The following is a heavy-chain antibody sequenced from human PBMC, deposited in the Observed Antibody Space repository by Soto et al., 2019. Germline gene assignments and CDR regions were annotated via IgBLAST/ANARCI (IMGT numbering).Heavy chain of an antibody. CDR3: ARGIRITMVRGVPTLYYFDY. Sequence: GASVKVSCKASGYTFTSYDINRVRQATGQGLEWMGWMNPNSGNTGYAQKFQGRVTMTRNTSISTAYMELSSLRSEDTAVYYSARGIRITMVRGVPTLYYFDYWGQGTLVTVSS. CDR2: MNPNSGNT. V-gene: IGHV1-8*01. J-gene: IGHJ4*02. D-gene: IGHD3-10*01. CDR1: GYTFTSYD.